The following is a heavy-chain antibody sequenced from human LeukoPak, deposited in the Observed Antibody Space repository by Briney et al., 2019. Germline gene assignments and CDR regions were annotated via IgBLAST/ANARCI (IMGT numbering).Heavy chain of an antibody. V-gene: IGHV4-30-4*01. Sequence: PSETLSLTCTVSGGSISSGDYYWSWIRQPPGKGLEWIGYIYYSGSTYYNPSLKSRVTISVDTSKNQFSLKLSSVTAADTAVYYCAREMIVGPSAFDIWGQGTMVTVSS. D-gene: IGHD3-22*01. J-gene: IGHJ3*02. CDR3: AREMIVGPSAFDI. CDR2: IYYSGST. CDR1: GGSISSGDYY.